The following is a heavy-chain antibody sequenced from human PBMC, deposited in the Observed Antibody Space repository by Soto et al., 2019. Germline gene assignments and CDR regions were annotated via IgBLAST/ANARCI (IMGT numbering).Heavy chain of an antibody. CDR3: ARYGDSSSWTDFDY. CDR2: ISSSSSTI. CDR1: GFIFNTYS. D-gene: IGHD6-13*01. V-gene: IGHV3-48*02. Sequence: EVQLVESGGGLVQPGGSLRLSCAASGFIFNTYSMNWVRQAPGKGLEWVSYISSSSSTIYYADSVKRRLTISRDNGNSPLYQQMNSLRDEDTAVYYCARYGDSSSWTDFDYWGQGTLVTVST. J-gene: IGHJ4*02.